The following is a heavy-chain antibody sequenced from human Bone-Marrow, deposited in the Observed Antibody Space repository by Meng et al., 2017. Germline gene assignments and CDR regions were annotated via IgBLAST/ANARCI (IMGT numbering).Heavy chain of an antibody. V-gene: IGHV3-30*19. CDR2: ISYDGSNK. J-gene: IGHJ6*02. D-gene: IGHD3-10*01. Sequence: LTGAASGFTFSSYGMHWVRQAPGKGLEWVAVISYDGSNKYYADSVKGRFTISRDNSKNTLYLQMNSLRAEDTAVYYSARMGFGELLSPYGMDVWGQGTTVTVSS. CDR3: ARMGFGELLSPYGMDV. CDR1: GFTFSSYG.